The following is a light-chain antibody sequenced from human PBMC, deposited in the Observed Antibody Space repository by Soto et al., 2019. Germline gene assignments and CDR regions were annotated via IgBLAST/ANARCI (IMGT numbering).Light chain of an antibody. Sequence: IVMTEAPAAVSVSPGGRATLSCRASQSISDTLAWYQQKPGQAPRLLIYGASTRAPGFPARFRGSGSGTDFTLTISRQEPEDIAVYYCQPYGSSQSFAQGTKVDIK. J-gene: IGKJ1*01. CDR3: QPYGSSQS. V-gene: IGKV3-15*01. CDR2: GAS. CDR1: QSISDT.